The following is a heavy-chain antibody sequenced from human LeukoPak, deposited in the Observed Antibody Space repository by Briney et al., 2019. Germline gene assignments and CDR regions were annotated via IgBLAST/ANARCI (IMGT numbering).Heavy chain of an antibody. D-gene: IGHD1-26*01. CDR2: ISYDGSNK. V-gene: IGHV3-30*18. CDR1: GFTFSNYD. J-gene: IGHJ4*02. CDR3: AKPNGSYDHFDY. Sequence: GGSLRLSCAASGFTFSNYDMHWVRQAPGKGLEWVALISYDGSNKYYVDSVKGRFTISRDNSKNMLSLQMNSLRAEDTAVYYCAKPNGSYDHFDYWGQGTLVTVSS.